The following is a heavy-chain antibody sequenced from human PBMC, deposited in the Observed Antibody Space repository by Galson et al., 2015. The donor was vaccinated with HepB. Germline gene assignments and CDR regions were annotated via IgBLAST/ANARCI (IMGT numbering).Heavy chain of an antibody. D-gene: IGHD3-3*01. V-gene: IGHV3-21*01. J-gene: IGHJ4*02. CDR3: ASNRGDFWSGYYSRFDY. CDR1: GFTFGSFT. CDR2: ISSGGHYI. Sequence: SLRLSCAASGFTFGSFTMNWVRQAPGKGLEWVSSISSGGHYINYADSVKGRFTISRDNARNSLYLQMNSLRAEDTAAYYCASNRGDFWSGYYSRFDYWGQGTLVIVSS.